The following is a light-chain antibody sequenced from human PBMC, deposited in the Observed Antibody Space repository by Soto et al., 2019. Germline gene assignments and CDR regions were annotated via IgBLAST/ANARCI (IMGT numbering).Light chain of an antibody. Sequence: EIVLTQSPATLSLSPGERATLSCRASQSVDSYLALFQQKPGQAPRLLIYDVSYRATGIPARFSGSGSGTDFTLTISSLEPEDFAVYYCQQRSNWPPVFTFGPGTKVDIK. CDR2: DVS. CDR1: QSVDSY. J-gene: IGKJ3*01. CDR3: QQRSNWPPVFT. V-gene: IGKV3-11*01.